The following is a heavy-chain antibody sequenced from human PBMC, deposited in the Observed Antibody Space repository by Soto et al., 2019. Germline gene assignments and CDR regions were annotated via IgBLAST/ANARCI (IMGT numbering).Heavy chain of an antibody. V-gene: IGHV4-34*01. Sequence: SETLSLTCAVYGGSFSGYYWSWIRQPPGEGLEWIGEINHSGSTNYNPSLKSRVTISVDTSKNQFSLKLSSVTAADTAVYYCARRGTTGYCSGDTCYSGALDIWGQGTMVTVSS. CDR2: INHSGST. CDR1: GGSFSGYY. J-gene: IGHJ3*02. CDR3: ARRGTTGYCSGDTCYSGALDI. D-gene: IGHD2-15*01.